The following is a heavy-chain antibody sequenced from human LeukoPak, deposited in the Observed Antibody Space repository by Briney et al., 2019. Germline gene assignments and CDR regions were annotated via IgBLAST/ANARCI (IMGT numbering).Heavy chain of an antibody. D-gene: IGHD3-10*01. V-gene: IGHV1-69*13. CDR3: AREFGRTMVRGVSFDP. Sequence: SVKVSCKASGSTFSSYAISWVRQAPGQGLDWMGGIIPIFGTAIYAQKFQGRVTITADESTSTAYMELRSLRSDDTAVYYCAREFGRTMVRGVSFDPWGQGTLVTVSS. CDR1: GSTFSSYA. CDR2: IIPIFGTA. J-gene: IGHJ5*02.